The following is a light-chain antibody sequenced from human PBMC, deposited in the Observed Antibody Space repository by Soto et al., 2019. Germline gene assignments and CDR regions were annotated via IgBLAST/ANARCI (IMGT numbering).Light chain of an antibody. CDR3: QHYNSYSEA. CDR1: QTISSW. J-gene: IGKJ1*01. V-gene: IGKV1-5*03. CDR2: KAS. Sequence: DIQMTQSPSTLSGSVGDRVTITCRASQTISSWLAWYQQKPGKAPKLLIYKASTLKSGAPSRFSGSGSGTEFTLTISSLQPDDFATYYGQHYNSYSEAFGKGTKVELK.